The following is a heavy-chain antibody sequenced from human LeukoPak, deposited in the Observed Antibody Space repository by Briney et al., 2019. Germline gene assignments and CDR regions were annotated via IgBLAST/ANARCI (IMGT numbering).Heavy chain of an antibody. CDR2: ISGSGGST. V-gene: IGHV3-23*01. CDR3: AKFSTYYDFWSGYLDAFDT. CDR1: GFTFSSYA. J-gene: IGHJ3*02. D-gene: IGHD3-3*01. Sequence: GGSLRLSCAASGFTFSSYAMSWVRQAPGKGLEWVSAISGSGGSTYYADSVKGRFTISRDNSKNTLYLQMNSLRAEDTAVYYCAKFSTYYDFWSGYLDAFDTWGQGTMVTVSS.